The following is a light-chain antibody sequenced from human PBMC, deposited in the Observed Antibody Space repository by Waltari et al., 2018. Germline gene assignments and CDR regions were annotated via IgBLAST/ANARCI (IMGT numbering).Light chain of an antibody. CDR3: SSYAGNYVA. CDR1: RSDVGGYNF. Sequence: QSALTQPRSVSGSPGQSVTISCTGTRSDVGGYNFVSWYQQNPGTAPKLIISDVTKRPAGVPDRFSGSKSGNTASRTISGLQAEDEADYYCSSYAGNYVAFGGGTKLTVL. V-gene: IGLV2-11*01. J-gene: IGLJ2*01. CDR2: DVT.